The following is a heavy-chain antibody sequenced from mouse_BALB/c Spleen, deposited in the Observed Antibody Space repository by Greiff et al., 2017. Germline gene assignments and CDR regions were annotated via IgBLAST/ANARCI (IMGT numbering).Heavy chain of an antibody. D-gene: IGHD2-4*01. CDR1: GYSITSDYA. Sequence: EVQLKESGPGLVKPSQSLSLTCTVTGYSITSDYAWNWIRQFPGNKLEWMGYISYSGSTSYNPSLKSRISITRDTSKNQFFLQLNSVTTEDTATYYCARGFSITTGAWFAYWGQGTLVTVSA. V-gene: IGHV3-2*02. CDR3: ARGFSITTGAWFAY. J-gene: IGHJ3*01. CDR2: ISYSGST.